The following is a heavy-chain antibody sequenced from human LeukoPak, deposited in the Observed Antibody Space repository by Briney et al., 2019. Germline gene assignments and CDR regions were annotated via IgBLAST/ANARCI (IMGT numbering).Heavy chain of an antibody. Sequence: GGSLRLSCAASGFTFSSYTVNWVRQAPGKGLEWVSYISTSSSTIYYADSVKGRFTISRDNAKNSLYLQMNSLRDEDTAVYYCARNDSYAFDNWGQGTMVTVSS. CDR2: ISTSSSTI. V-gene: IGHV3-48*02. J-gene: IGHJ3*02. CDR1: GFTFSSYT. CDR3: ARNDSYAFDN. D-gene: IGHD3-22*01.